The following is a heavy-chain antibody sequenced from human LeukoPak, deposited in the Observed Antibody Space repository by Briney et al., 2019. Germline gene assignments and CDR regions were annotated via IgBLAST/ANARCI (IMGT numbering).Heavy chain of an antibody. V-gene: IGHV3-48*01. CDR1: GFTFSSYS. CDR2: ISSSSTTI. CDR3: ARVYTTSSSWYGDFDY. J-gene: IGHJ4*02. D-gene: IGHD6-13*01. Sequence: GGSLRLSCSASGFTFSSYSMNWVRQAPGKGLEWLSYISSSSTTIYYADSVKGRFTISRDNAKNSLYLQMNSLRAEDTAVYYCARVYTTSSSWYGDFDYWGQGTLVTVSS.